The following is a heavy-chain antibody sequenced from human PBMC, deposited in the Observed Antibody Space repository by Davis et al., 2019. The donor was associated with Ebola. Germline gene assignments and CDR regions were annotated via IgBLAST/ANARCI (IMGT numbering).Heavy chain of an antibody. V-gene: IGHV4-59*08. CDR1: GGSISSYH. CDR3: ARQESQLHRYYFNS. D-gene: IGHD4-23*01. CDR2: VHYTGST. J-gene: IGHJ4*02. Sequence: SETLSLTCTVSGGSISSYHWNWIRQPPGKGLEWIGYVHYTGSTNYNPSLKSRVTISVDTSKKQFSLKLTSVTAADTAVYYCARQESQLHRYYFNSWGQGTLVTVSS.